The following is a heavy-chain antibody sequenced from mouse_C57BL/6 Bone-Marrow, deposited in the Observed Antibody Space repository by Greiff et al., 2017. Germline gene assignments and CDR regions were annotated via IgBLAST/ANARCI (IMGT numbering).Heavy chain of an antibody. Sequence: EVMLVESGGGLVQPGGSLKLSCAASGFTFSDYYMYWVRQTPEKRLEWVAYISNGGGSTYYPDTVKGRFTISRDNAKNTLYLQMSRLKSEDTAMYYCARQDYDYAFYAMDYWGQGTSVTVSS. V-gene: IGHV5-12*01. D-gene: IGHD2-4*01. CDR3: ARQDYDYAFYAMDY. CDR1: GFTFSDYY. CDR2: ISNGGGST. J-gene: IGHJ4*01.